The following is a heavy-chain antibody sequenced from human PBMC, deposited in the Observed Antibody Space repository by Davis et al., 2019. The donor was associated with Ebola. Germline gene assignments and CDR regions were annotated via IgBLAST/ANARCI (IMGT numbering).Heavy chain of an antibody. CDR2: IRYDGSNK. J-gene: IGHJ4*02. Sequence: PGGSLRLSCAASGFTFSSYGMHWVRQAPGKGLEWVAFIRYDGSNKYYADSVKGRFTISRDNAKNSLYLQMNSLRAEDTAVYYCARGLRQWLVPEGEDYWGQGTLVTVSS. D-gene: IGHD6-19*01. V-gene: IGHV3-30*02. CDR1: GFTFSSYG. CDR3: ARGLRQWLVPEGEDY.